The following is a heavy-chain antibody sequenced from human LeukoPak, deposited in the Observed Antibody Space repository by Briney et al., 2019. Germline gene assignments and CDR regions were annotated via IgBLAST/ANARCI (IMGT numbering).Heavy chain of an antibody. CDR3: AKDLHYNNNWYFFFDY. D-gene: IGHD6-13*01. J-gene: IGHJ4*02. Sequence: PGGSLRLSCAASGFTFSSYAMSWVRQAPGKGLEWVSTISGSGGNTYYADSLKGRFTISRDNSKNTLHLQMNSLRAEDTAVYYCAKDLHYNNNWYFFFDYWGQGTLVTVSS. CDR1: GFTFSSYA. CDR2: ISGSGGNT. V-gene: IGHV3-23*01.